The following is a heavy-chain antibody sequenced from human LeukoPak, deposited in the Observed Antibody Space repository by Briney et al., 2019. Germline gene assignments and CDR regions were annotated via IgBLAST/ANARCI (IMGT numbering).Heavy chain of an antibody. D-gene: IGHD3-16*02. J-gene: IGHJ4*02. CDR3: ARDPLYDYVWGSYRYPFRY. CDR2: ISAYNGNT. CDR1: GYTFTSYG. Sequence: GASVKVSCKASGYTFTSYGISWVRQAPGQGLEWMGWISAYNGNTNYAQKLQGRGTMTTDTSTSTAYVELRSLRSDDKAVYYCARDPLYDYVWGSYRYPFRYWGQGSLVTVSS. V-gene: IGHV1-18*04.